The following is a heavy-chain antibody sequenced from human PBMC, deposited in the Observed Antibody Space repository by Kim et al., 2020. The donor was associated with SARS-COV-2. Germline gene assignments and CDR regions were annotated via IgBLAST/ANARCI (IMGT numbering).Heavy chain of an antibody. D-gene: IGHD3-10*01. J-gene: IGHJ6*02. CDR2: ISSSSSTV. Sequence: GGSLRLPCTVSGFNFNSYSMNWVRQAPGKGLEWVSYISSSSSTVYYAGSVRGRFTISRDNAKNSLFLQMNSLRDDDTAVYYCARCPLSMTMVRGMITTTLFDYYNMDAWGQGTTVTVSS. V-gene: IGHV3-48*02. CDR1: GFNFNSYS. CDR3: ARCPLSMTMVRGMITTTLFDYYNMDA.